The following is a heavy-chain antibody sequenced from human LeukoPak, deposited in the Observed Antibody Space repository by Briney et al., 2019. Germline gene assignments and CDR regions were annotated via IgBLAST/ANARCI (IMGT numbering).Heavy chain of an antibody. J-gene: IGHJ6*04. D-gene: IGHD2-2*01. Sequence: GGSLRLSCAASGFTFSDYYMSWIRQAPGKGLEWVSYISSSGSTIYYADSVKGRFTISRDNAKNSLYLQMNSLRAEDTAVYYCAKGRDCSSTSCPSDVWGKGTTVTVSS. CDR2: ISSSGSTI. CDR1: GFTFSDYY. CDR3: AKGRDCSSTSCPSDV. V-gene: IGHV3-11*01.